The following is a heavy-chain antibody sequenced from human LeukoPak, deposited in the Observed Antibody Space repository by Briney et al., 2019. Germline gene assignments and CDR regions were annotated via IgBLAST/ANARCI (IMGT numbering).Heavy chain of an antibody. CDR3: WLAFGSGRGLDS. J-gene: IGHJ4*02. CDR2: VYPTGNT. CDR1: GDSITRSNW. V-gene: IGHV4-4*02. Sequence: SETLSLTCTVSGDSITRSNWWTWVRQPPGKGLEWIGEVYPTGNTNYSPPLKSRVTMSVDRATNQSSLKLTSVTAADTAVYYCWLAFGSGRGLDSWGPGTLVIVSS. D-gene: IGHD3-10*01.